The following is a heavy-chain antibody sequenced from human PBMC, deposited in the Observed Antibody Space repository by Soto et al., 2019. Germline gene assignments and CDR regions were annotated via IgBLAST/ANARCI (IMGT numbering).Heavy chain of an antibody. J-gene: IGHJ4*02. CDR3: TACRDSGSYPFDY. CDR2: IKSKTDGGTT. CDR1: GFTFSNAW. V-gene: IGHV3-15*07. D-gene: IGHD1-26*01. Sequence: GGSLRLSCAASGFTFSNAWMNWVRQAPGKGLEWVGRIKSKTDGGTTDYAAPMKGRFTISRDDSKNTLYLQMNSLKTEDTAVYYCTACRDSGSYPFDYWGQGTLVTVSS.